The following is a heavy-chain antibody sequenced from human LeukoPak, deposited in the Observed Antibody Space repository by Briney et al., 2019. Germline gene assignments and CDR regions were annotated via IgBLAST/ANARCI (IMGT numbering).Heavy chain of an antibody. CDR2: IYYSGST. CDR1: GGSISSSSYY. Sequence: SETLSLTCTVSGGSISSSSYYWGWIRQPPGNGLEWIGSIYYSGSTYYNPSLKSRVTISVDTSKNQFSLKLSSVTAADTAVYYCARGAGKGNWFDPWGQGTLVTVSS. CDR3: ARGAGKGNWFDP. V-gene: IGHV4-39*01. J-gene: IGHJ5*02. D-gene: IGHD6-19*01.